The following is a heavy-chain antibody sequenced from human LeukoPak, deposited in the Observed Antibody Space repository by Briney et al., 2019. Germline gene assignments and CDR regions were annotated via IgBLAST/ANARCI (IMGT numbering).Heavy chain of an antibody. Sequence: PGGSLRLSCAASGFTFSSYAMSWVRQAPGKGLEWVSAICGSGGSTYYADSVKGRFTISRDNSKNTLYLQMNSLRAEDTAVYYCAKVVVAATAPFDYWGQGTLVTVSS. CDR3: AKVVVAATAPFDY. J-gene: IGHJ4*02. V-gene: IGHV3-23*01. D-gene: IGHD2-15*01. CDR1: GFTFSSYA. CDR2: ICGSGGST.